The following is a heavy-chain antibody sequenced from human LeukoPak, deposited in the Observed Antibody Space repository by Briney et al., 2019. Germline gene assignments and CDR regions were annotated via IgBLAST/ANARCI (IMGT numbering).Heavy chain of an antibody. CDR3: ARESPTVVGAFDY. D-gene: IGHD4-23*01. Sequence: GASVKVSCKASGYTFTGYYMHWVRQAPGQGLEWMGWINPNSGGTNYAQKFQGRVTMTRDTSISTAYMELSRLRSDDTAVYYCARESPTVVGAFDYWGQGTLVTVSS. V-gene: IGHV1-2*02. J-gene: IGHJ4*02. CDR2: INPNSGGT. CDR1: GYTFTGYY.